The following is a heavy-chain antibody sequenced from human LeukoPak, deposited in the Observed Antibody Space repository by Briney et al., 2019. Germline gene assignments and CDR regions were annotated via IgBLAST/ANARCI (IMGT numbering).Heavy chain of an antibody. CDR2: ISPGGGSI. J-gene: IGHJ4*02. D-gene: IGHD6-19*01. CDR3: AIGRDIAVAGPGGYFDH. CDR1: GFTFSDYH. V-gene: IGHV3-11*01. Sequence: TGGSLKLSCAASGFTFSDYHTNWIRQAPGKGLEWISYISPGGGSIYFADSVQGRFTLSRDYAKSSLYLHMNSLTAEDTALYYCAIGRDIAVAGPGGYFDHWGQGTLVTVSS.